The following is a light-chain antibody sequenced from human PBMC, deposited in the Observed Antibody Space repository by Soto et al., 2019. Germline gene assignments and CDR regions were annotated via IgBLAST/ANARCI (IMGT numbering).Light chain of an antibody. V-gene: IGLV2-23*01. Sequence: QSVLTQPASVSASPGQSITIPCTGTSSDVGSYNLVSWFQQHPGKVPKLLIYEGTKRPSGLSDRFSGSKSGNTASLTISGHQAEDEADYYCSSYAGENLYVFGTGTKVTVL. CDR2: EGT. J-gene: IGLJ1*01. CDR3: SSYAGENLYV. CDR1: SSDVGSYNL.